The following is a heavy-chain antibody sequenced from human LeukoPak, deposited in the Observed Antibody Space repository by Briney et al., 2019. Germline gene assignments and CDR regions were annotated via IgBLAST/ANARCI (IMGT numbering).Heavy chain of an antibody. CDR3: AIESSSSSWAFDY. J-gene: IGHJ4*02. D-gene: IGHD6-6*01. Sequence: SETLSLTCTVSGYSISSGYYWGWIRQPPGKGLEWIGSIYHSGSTYYNPSLKSRVTISVDTSKNQFSLKLSSVTAADTAVYYCAIESSSSSWAFDYWGQGTLVTVSS. CDR1: GYSISSGYY. CDR2: IYHSGST. V-gene: IGHV4-38-2*02.